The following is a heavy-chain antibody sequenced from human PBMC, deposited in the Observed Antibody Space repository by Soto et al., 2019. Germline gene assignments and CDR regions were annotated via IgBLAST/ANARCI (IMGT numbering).Heavy chain of an antibody. CDR3: AGGDTAMADFDY. V-gene: IGHV1-69*01. J-gene: IGHJ4*02. Sequence: QVQLVQSGAEVKKPGSSVKVSCKASGGTFSSYAISWVRQAPGQGREWMGGIIPIFGTANYAQKFQGRVTIPEDESTSTAYMELSSLRYEDTAVYYCAGGDTAMADFDYWGQGTLVTVSS. CDR1: GGTFSSYA. CDR2: IIPIFGTA. D-gene: IGHD5-18*01.